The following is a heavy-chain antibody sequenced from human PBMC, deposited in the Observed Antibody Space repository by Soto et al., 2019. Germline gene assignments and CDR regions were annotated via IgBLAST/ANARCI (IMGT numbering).Heavy chain of an antibody. CDR3: ARDNDVWTGYSFDN. Sequence: QVQLVQSGAEVRKPGASVKVSCKASGYIFTNYAISWVRQAPGQGPEWMGWISGYNGDTNTRYSQKFQGRVTMTTDMSTTTAYMELRSLRSDDTAIYYCARDNDVWTGYSFDNWGQGTLVTVSS. D-gene: IGHD3-3*01. J-gene: IGHJ4*02. CDR1: GYIFTNYA. CDR2: ISGYNGDT. V-gene: IGHV1-18*01.